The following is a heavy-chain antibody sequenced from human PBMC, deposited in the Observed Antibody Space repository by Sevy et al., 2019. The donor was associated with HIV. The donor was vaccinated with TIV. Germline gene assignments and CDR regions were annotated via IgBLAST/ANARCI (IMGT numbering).Heavy chain of an antibody. CDR3: ARRRITIFGVSSYNWFDP. J-gene: IGHJ5*02. Sequence: SETLSLTCAVYGGSFSGYYWSWIRQPPGKGLEWIGEINHSGSTNYNPYLKSRVTISVDTSKNQFSLKLSSVTAADTAVYYCARRRITIFGVSSYNWFDPWGQGTLVTVSS. CDR2: INHSGST. D-gene: IGHD3-3*01. CDR1: GGSFSGYY. V-gene: IGHV4-34*01.